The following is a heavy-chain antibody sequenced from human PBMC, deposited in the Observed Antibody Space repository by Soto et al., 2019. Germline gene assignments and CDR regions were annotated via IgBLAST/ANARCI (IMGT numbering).Heavy chain of an antibody. CDR2: MNPDSGNT. J-gene: IGHJ5*02. D-gene: IGHD3-16*01. CDR3: AGGRFRRTWFDP. CDR1: GYTFTNYD. V-gene: IGHV1-8*01. Sequence: QVQLVQSGAEVKKPGASVKVSCKASGYTFTNYDIHWVRQATGQGLEWMGWMNPDSGNTGQSKQFQGRVTMTRDTSISTAYMEMSSLRSADTAVYYCAGGRFRRTWFDPWGQGTLVTVSS.